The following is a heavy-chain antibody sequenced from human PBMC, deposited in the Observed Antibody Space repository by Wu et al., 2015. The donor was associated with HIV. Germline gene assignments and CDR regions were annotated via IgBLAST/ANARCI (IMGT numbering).Heavy chain of an antibody. CDR1: GGTFSSHV. V-gene: IGHV1-8*01. CDR3: ARGLYYYDSSGYYVGWFDP. J-gene: IGHJ5*02. D-gene: IGHD3-22*01. CDR2: MNPNSGNT. Sequence: QVQLVQSGAEVKKPGSSVKVSCKASGGTFSSHVITWMRQAPGQGLEWMGWMNPNSGNTGYAQKFQGRVTMTRNTSISTAYMELSSLRSEDTAVYYCARGLYYYDSSGYYVGWFDPWGQGTLVTVSS.